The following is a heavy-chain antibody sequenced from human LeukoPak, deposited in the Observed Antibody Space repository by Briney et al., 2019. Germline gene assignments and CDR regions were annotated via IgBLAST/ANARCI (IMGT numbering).Heavy chain of an antibody. J-gene: IGHJ4*02. CDR3: ARHVHHSSGFEYYFDY. V-gene: IGHV4-39*01. CDR1: GDSLSNDNYY. D-gene: IGHD3-22*01. Sequence: SETLSLTCIVSGDSLSNDNYYWGWIRQPPGKGLEWIGSVYYSGSTYYNPSLKSRITMSVDTSKSQFSLNLSSVTAADTAVYYCARHVHHSSGFEYYFDYWGQGTLVTVSS. CDR2: VYYSGST.